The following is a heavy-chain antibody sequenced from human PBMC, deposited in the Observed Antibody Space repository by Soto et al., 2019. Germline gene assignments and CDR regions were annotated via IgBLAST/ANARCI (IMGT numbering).Heavy chain of an antibody. CDR3: ARVNLEWLLTLDY. J-gene: IGHJ4*02. Sequence: SLTCTVSGGSISSYYWSWIRQPPGKGLEWIGYIYYSGSTNYNPSLKSRVTISVDTSKNQFSLKLSSVTAADTAVYYCARVNLEWLLTLDYWGQGTLVTVSS. CDR2: IYYSGST. CDR1: GGSISSYY. D-gene: IGHD3-3*01. V-gene: IGHV4-59*01.